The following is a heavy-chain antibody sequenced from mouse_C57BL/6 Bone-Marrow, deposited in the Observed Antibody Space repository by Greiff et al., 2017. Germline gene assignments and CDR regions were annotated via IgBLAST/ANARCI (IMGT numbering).Heavy chain of an antibody. CDR2: IDPSDSYT. J-gene: IGHJ2*01. V-gene: IGHV1-59*01. CDR1: GYTFTSYW. CDR3: ARRSFDY. Sequence: QVQLQQPGAELVRPGTSVKLSCKASGYTFTSYWMHWVKQRPGQGLEWIGVIDPSDSYTNYNQKFKGKATLTVDTSSSTAYMQLSSLTSEDSAVSYGARRSFDYWGQGTTLTVSS.